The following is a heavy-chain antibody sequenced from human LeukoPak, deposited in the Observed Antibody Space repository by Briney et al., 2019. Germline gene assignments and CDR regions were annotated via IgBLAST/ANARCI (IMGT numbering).Heavy chain of an antibody. J-gene: IGHJ4*02. Sequence: GGSLRLSCAASGFTFGTYAMTWVRQAPGKGLEWVSAISGSGGSTYYADSVKGRFTISRDNSKNTLYLQMNSLRAEDTAVYYCAKVALPQQLETNFDYWGQGTLVTVSS. V-gene: IGHV3-23*01. CDR3: AKVALPQQLETNFDY. D-gene: IGHD6-13*01. CDR2: ISGSGGST. CDR1: GFTFGTYA.